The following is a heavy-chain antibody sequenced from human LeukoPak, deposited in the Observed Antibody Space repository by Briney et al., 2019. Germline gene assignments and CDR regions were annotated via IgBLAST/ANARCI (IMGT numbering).Heavy chain of an antibody. CDR1: GFTFSSYW. CDR3: ARGYYGLGSGHYFDY. CDR2: IKQDGSEK. D-gene: IGHD3-10*01. V-gene: IGHV3-7*04. J-gene: IGHJ4*02. Sequence: GGSLRLSCAASGFTFSSYWMSWVRQAPGKGLEWVANIKQDGSEKYYVDSVKGRFTISRDNAKNSLYLQMNSLRAEDTAVYYCARGYYGLGSGHYFDYWGQGTLVTVSS.